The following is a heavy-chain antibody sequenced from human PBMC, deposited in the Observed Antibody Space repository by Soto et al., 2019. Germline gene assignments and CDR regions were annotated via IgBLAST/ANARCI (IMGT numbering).Heavy chain of an antibody. Sequence: QVQLQESGPGLVKPSGTLSLTCAVSGGSISTSHWWTWVRQPPGKGLEWIGEIYHSGSTNYNPSLKSRVSISVDPSRNQFSLSLSSVTAADTAVYYCASSGGGEDYWGQGTLVTVSS. D-gene: IGHD3-16*01. CDR2: IYHSGST. CDR3: ASSGGGEDY. J-gene: IGHJ4*02. CDR1: GGSISTSHW. V-gene: IGHV4-4*02.